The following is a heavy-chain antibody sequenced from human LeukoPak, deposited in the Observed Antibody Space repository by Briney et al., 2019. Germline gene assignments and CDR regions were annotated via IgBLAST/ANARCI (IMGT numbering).Heavy chain of an antibody. Sequence: PSETLSLTCTVSGGSISSYYWSWIRQPPGKGLEWIGYIYYSGSTNYNPSLKSRVTISVDTSKNQFSLKLSSVTAADTAVYYCARQAAGGYFDLWGRGTLVTVSS. CDR2: IYYSGST. D-gene: IGHD3-10*01. J-gene: IGHJ2*01. CDR1: GGSISSYY. CDR3: ARQAAGGYFDL. V-gene: IGHV4-59*08.